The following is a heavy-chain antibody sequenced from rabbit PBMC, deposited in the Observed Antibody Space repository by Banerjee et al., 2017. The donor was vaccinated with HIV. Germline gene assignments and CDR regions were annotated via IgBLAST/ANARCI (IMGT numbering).Heavy chain of an antibody. V-gene: IGHV1S47*01. CDR2: IDPIFGNT. CDR1: GFDFSGFG. J-gene: IGHJ4*01. Sequence: QEQLVESGGGLVQPGGSLKLSCKASGFDFSGFGVSWVRQAPGKGLEWIGYIDPIFGNTYYARWVNVRLTISSHNAQKTLYLQLNSLTAADTATYFCAYSSGWGADFNLWGQGTLVTVS. CDR3: AYSSGWGADFNL. D-gene: IGHD4-1*01.